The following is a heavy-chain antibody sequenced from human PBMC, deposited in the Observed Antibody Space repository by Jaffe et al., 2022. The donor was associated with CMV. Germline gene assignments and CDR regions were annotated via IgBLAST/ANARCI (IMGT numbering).Heavy chain of an antibody. J-gene: IGHJ6*03. CDR3: ARGEYYYDSTGYMYYYYMDV. V-gene: IGHV1-3*01. CDR2: INAGNGNT. CDR1: GYTFTSYA. Sequence: QVQLVQSGAEVKKPGASVKVSCKASGYTFTSYAMHWVRQAPGQRLEWMGWINAGNGNTKYSQKFQGRVTITRDTSASTAYMELSSLRSEDTAVYYCARGEYYYDSTGYMYYYYMDVWGKGTTVTVSS. D-gene: IGHD3-22*01.